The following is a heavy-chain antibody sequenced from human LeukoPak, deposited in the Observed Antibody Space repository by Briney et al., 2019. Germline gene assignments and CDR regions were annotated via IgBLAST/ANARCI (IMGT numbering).Heavy chain of an antibody. J-gene: IGHJ4*02. CDR1: GFTFSSYN. CDR3: ARDNSWNGDYGGPYFDY. V-gene: IGHV3-21*01. CDR2: ISISSTYI. D-gene: IGHD4-17*01. Sequence: GGSLRLSCAASGFTFSSYNMNWVRHAPGKGLEWVSSISISSTYIYYADSVKGRFTISRDNAKNSLYLQMNSLRAEDTAVYYCARDNSWNGDYGGPYFDYWGQGTLVTVSS.